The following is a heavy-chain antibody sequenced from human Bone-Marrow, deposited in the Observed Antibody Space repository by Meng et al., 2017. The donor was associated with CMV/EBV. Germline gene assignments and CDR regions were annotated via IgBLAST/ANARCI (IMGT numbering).Heavy chain of an antibody. CDR2: IGRRAASYAT. J-gene: IGHJ6*02. V-gene: IGHV3-73*01. CDR1: GLTFSDST. Sequence: GGSLRLSCAASGLTFSDSTIHWVRQASGKGLEWVGRIGRRAASYATGYAESVKGRFSISREDSENTAQLQKDSLKTEDTAVYYCSTSDRTLRATDYGMDVWGQGTTVTVSS. CDR3: STSDRTLRATDYGMDV. D-gene: IGHD3-3*01.